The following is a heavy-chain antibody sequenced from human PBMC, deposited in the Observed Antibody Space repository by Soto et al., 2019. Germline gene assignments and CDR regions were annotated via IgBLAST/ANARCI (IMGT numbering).Heavy chain of an antibody. J-gene: IGHJ4*02. CDR2: ISSSSSTI. CDR1: GFTFSSYS. Sequence: GGSLRLSCAASGFTFSSYSMNWVRQAPGKGLEWVSYISSSSSTIYYADSVKGRFTISRDNAKNSLYLQMNSLRDEDTAVYYCARDGSFYGSGSYYNLNYFDYWGQGTLVTVSS. V-gene: IGHV3-48*02. CDR3: ARDGSFYGSGSYYNLNYFDY. D-gene: IGHD3-10*01.